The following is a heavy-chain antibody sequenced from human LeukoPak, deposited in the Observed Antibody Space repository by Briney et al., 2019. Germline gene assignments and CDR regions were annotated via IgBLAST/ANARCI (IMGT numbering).Heavy chain of an antibody. CDR3: AKAPVTTCSGAYCYPFDY. D-gene: IGHD2-15*01. J-gene: IGHJ4*02. Sequence: PGGSLRLSCAASGFTFSSYAMSWVRQGPGKGLEWVSAISVSGNTYHADSVKGRFTISRDSSENTLYLQMNSLRAEDAAVYYCAKAPVTTCSGAYCYPFDYWGQGTLVTVSS. CDR2: ISVSGNT. V-gene: IGHV3-23*01. CDR1: GFTFSSYA.